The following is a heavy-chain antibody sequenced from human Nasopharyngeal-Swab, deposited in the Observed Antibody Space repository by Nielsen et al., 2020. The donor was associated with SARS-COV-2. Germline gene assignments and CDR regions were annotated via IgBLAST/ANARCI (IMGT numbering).Heavy chain of an antibody. CDR2: ISGGSDST. D-gene: IGHD5-12*01. Sequence: GESLKISCAASGFTFSSYWMSWVRQAPGKGLEWVSVISGGSDSTYYTDSVRGRFTISRDNSKNTLNLQMNNLRAEDTAIYYCAKDRDSGDDSEEYYHYYGMDVWGQGAPVTVSS. V-gene: IGHV3-23*01. CDR3: AKDRDSGDDSEEYYHYYGMDV. CDR1: GFTFSSYW. J-gene: IGHJ6*02.